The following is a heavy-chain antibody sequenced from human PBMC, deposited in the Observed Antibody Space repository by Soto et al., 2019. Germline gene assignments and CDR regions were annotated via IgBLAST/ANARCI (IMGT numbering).Heavy chain of an antibody. CDR2: MSPNSGAT. CDR1: GYTFTTYD. J-gene: IGHJ6*02. D-gene: IGHD1-1*01. Sequence: QVQLVQSGAEVTKPGASVKVSCKASGYTFTTYDINWVRQATGQGLEWLGWMSPNSGATGYAQKFQGRVTMTRDTSISTADMELSNLRSEGTAMYFCARGVDAGVDVWGQGTTVTVSS. V-gene: IGHV1-8*01. CDR3: ARGVDAGVDV.